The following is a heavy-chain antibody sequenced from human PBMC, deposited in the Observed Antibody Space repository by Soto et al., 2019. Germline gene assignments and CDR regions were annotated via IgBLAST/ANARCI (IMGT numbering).Heavy chain of an antibody. D-gene: IGHD2-15*01. J-gene: IGHJ1*01. Sequence: PSQTLSLTCAISGDSVSSNSAAWNWIRQSPSRGLEWLGRTYYRSKWYNDYAVSVKSRITINPDTSKNQFSLQLNSVTPEDTAVYYCAREPLYCSGGSCHEYFPHWGQGTLVTVSS. CDR3: AREPLYCSGGSCHEYFPH. CDR2: TYYRSKWYN. V-gene: IGHV6-1*01. CDR1: GDSVSSNSAA.